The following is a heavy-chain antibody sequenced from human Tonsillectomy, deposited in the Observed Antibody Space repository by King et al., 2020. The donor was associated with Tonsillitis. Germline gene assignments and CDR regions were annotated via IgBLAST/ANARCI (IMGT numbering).Heavy chain of an antibody. CDR1: GGSISSYY. J-gene: IGHJ5*02. D-gene: IGHD3-10*01. Sequence: QLQESGPGLVKPSETLSLTCTVSGGSISSYYWSWIRQPAGKGLEWIGRIYTSGSTSYNPSLKSRVTMSVDTSKNQFSLKLSSVTAADTAVYYCASERGYYYGSGSYETYHWFDPWGQGTLVTVSS. CDR2: IYTSGST. V-gene: IGHV4-4*07. CDR3: ASERGYYYGSGSYETYHWFDP.